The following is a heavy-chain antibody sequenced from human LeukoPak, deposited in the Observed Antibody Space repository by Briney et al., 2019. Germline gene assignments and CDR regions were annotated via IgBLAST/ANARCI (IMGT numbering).Heavy chain of an antibody. CDR1: GGSIRSGDHH. V-gene: IGHV4-39*07. J-gene: IGHJ4*02. CDR2: LDESGRP. CDR3: ARDSHAWYGQYYFDF. D-gene: IGHD6-13*01. Sequence: SETLSLTCSVSGGSIRSGDHHWAWVRQPPGKGLEFIGSLDESGRPYYNRPLKSRVSISGDTSGKQFSLNLTSVTAADTAVYYCARDSHAWYGQYYFDFWGQGALVTVSS.